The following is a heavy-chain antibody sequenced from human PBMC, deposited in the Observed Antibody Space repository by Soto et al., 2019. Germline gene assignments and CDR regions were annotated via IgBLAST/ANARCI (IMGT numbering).Heavy chain of an antibody. CDR2: ISLDGSNT. J-gene: IGHJ6*02. V-gene: IGHV3-30*18. Sequence: PGGSLRLSCAASGFTFKNYGMHWVRQAPGKGLEWVAVISLDGSNTFYADSVKGRFTISRDNSRNTLYLQVNSLRHEDTAVYFCAKDQYGGVTADYGMDVWGQGTKVTVSS. D-gene: IGHD3-16*01. CDR1: GFTFKNYG. CDR3: AKDQYGGVTADYGMDV.